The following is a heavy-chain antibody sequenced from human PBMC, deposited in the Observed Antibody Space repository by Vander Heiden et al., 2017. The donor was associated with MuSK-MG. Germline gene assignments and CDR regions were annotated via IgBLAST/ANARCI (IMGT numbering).Heavy chain of an antibody. Sequence: QVQLQQWGAGLLKPSETLSLTCAVYGGSFSGYYWSWIRQPPGKGLEWIGEINHSGSTNYNPSLKSRVTISVDTSKNQFSLKLSSVTAADPAVYYCARARGYRAYGMDVWGQGTTVTVSS. CDR3: ARARGYRAYGMDV. J-gene: IGHJ6*02. D-gene: IGHD6-25*01. CDR1: GGSFSGYY. V-gene: IGHV4-34*01. CDR2: INHSGST.